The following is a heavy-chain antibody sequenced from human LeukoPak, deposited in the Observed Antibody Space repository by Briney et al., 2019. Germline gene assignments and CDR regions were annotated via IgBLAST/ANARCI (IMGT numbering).Heavy chain of an antibody. CDR3: AKPPCTSCYLFRMDV. Sequence: GGSLRLSCAVSGFIFSNYAMSWVRQAPGKGLEWVSTISGSGGSTYDADFVKGRFTISRDNSKNTLYLQMNSLRAEDTAVYYCAKPPCTSCYLFRMDVWGQGTTDTVSS. CDR2: ISGSGGST. J-gene: IGHJ6*02. D-gene: IGHD2-2*01. V-gene: IGHV3-23*01. CDR1: GFIFSNYA.